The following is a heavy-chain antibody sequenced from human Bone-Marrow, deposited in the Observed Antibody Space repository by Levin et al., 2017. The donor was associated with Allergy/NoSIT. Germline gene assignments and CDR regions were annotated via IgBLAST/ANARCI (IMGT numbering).Heavy chain of an antibody. D-gene: IGHD3-10*01. V-gene: IGHV4-34*01. CDR2: INHSGST. CDR3: AREYYYGSASYVTKPYMDV. J-gene: IGHJ6*03. CDR1: GGSFGGYF. Sequence: GSLRLSCAVSGGSFGGYFWTWIRQTPGKGLEWIGEINHSGSTTYNPSLKSRVTMSVDTSKNQFSLNLTSVTAPDTAVYYCAREYYYGSASYVTKPYMDVWGKGTTVTVSS.